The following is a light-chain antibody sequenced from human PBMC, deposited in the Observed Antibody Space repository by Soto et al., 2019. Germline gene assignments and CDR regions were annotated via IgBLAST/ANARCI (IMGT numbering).Light chain of an antibody. Sequence: QSALTQPASVSGSPRQSITISCTGTSSDVGDGDFVSWYQQRPGNAPKLMIYKVSNRPSGVSNRFSGSKSGNTASLTTSGLQAEDEADYYCCSYTRSYTWVFGGGTKLTVL. J-gene: IGLJ3*02. CDR2: KVS. V-gene: IGLV2-14*01. CDR3: CSYTRSYTWV. CDR1: SSDVGDGDF.